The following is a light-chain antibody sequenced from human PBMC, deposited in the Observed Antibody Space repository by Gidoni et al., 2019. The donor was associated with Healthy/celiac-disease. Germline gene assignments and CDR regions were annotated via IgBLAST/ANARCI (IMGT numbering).Light chain of an antibody. CDR2: VVS. V-gene: IGLV2-14*01. J-gene: IGLJ2*01. CDR1: SSDVGGYNY. CDR3: SSYTSSSTYVV. Sequence: QSALTQPASVSGSPGQSSTISCTGTSSDVGGYNYVSWYQQHPGKAPKLMIYVVSNRPSGVSNRFSGSKSGNTASLTISGLQAEDEADYYCSSYTSSSTYVVFGGGTKLTVL.